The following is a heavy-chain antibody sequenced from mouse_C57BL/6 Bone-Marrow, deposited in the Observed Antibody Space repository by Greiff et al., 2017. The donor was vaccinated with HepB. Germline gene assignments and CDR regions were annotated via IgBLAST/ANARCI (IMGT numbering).Heavy chain of an antibody. J-gene: IGHJ3*01. D-gene: IGHD4-1*01. Sequence: VQLQQSGPELVKPGASVKISCKASGYTFTDYYMNWVKQSHGKSLEWIGDINPNNGGTSYNQKFKGKATLTVDKSSSTAYMELRSLTSEDSAVYYCARLTCFAYWGQGTLVTVSA. CDR3: ARLTCFAY. V-gene: IGHV1-26*01. CDR1: GYTFTDYY. CDR2: INPNNGGT.